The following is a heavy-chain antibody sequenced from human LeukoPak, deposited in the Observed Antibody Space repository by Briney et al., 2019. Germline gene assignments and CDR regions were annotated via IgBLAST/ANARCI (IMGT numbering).Heavy chain of an antibody. CDR2: IIPIFGTA. V-gene: IGHV1-69*05. Sequence: ASVKVSCKASGGTFSSYAISWVRQAPGQRLEWMGGIIPIFGTANYAQKFQGRVTITTDESTSTAYMELSSLRSEDTAVYYCASEYYDRSGAGGTIGAFDIWGQGTMVTVSS. CDR3: ASEYYDRSGAGGTIGAFDI. D-gene: IGHD3-22*01. J-gene: IGHJ3*02. CDR1: GGTFSSYA.